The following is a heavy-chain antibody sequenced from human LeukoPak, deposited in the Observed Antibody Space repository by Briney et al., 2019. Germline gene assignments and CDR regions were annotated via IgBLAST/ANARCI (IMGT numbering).Heavy chain of an antibody. CDR3: ARHEVDGREVDL. V-gene: IGHV4-59*08. CDR2: IYYSGST. CDR1: GGSISSYY. D-gene: IGHD2-15*01. Sequence: SETLSLTCTVSGGSISSYYWSWIRQPPGKGLEWIGYIYYSGSTNYNPSLKSRVTISVDTSKDQFSLKLSSVTAADTAVYYCARHEVDGREVDLWGRGTLVTVSS. J-gene: IGHJ2*01.